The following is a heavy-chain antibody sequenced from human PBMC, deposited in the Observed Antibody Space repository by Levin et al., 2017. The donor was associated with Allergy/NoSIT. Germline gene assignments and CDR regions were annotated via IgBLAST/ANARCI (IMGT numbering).Heavy chain of an antibody. CDR1: GFTFSSYG. Sequence: GGSLRLSCAASGFTFSSYGMHWVRQAPGKGLEWVAVIWYDGSNKYYGDSVKGRFTISRDNSKNTLYLQMNSLRAEDTAVYYCARDWGGIAAEGTLGSLDYWGQGTLVTVSS. V-gene: IGHV3-33*01. D-gene: IGHD6-13*01. CDR3: ARDWGGIAAEGTLGSLDY. J-gene: IGHJ4*02. CDR2: IWYDGSNK.